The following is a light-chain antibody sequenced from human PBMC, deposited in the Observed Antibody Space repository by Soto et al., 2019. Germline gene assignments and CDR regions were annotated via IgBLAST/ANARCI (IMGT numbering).Light chain of an antibody. CDR2: GAS. Sequence: ELVLMHSPGSLSLSPGERATLSCRASQSVSNNYVAWYQQKPGQAPRLLIAGASSRATGIPDRFSGSGSGTDFTLTISRLEPEDFAVYYCQQYGSSPPLTFGGGTKVDIK. J-gene: IGKJ4*01. CDR1: QSVSNNY. CDR3: QQYGSSPPLT. V-gene: IGKV3-20*01.